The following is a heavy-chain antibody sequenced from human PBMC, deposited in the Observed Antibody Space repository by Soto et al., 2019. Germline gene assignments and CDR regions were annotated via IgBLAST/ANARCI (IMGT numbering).Heavy chain of an antibody. CDR3: ARDAGTFTSYYDSSGYYDGWNYFDY. CDR1: GFTFSSYA. CDR2: ISYDGSNK. D-gene: IGHD3-22*01. V-gene: IGHV3-30-3*01. J-gene: IGHJ4*02. Sequence: GGSLRLSCAASGFTFSSYAIHWVRQAPGKGLEWVAVISYDGSNKYYADSVKGRFTISRDNSKNTLYLQMNSLRAEDTAVYYCARDAGTFTSYYDSSGYYDGWNYFDYWGQGTLVTVSS.